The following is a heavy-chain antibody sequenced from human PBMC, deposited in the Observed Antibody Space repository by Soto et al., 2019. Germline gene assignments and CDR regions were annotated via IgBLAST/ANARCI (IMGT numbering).Heavy chain of an antibody. V-gene: IGHV5-10-1*01. CDR3: ASNDIVVVPAAINYYGMDV. Sequence: LGESLKISCKGSGYSFTSYWISWVRQMPGKGLEWMGRIDPSDSYTNYSPSFQGHVTISADKSISTAYLQWSSLKASDTAMYYCASNDIVVVPAAINYYGMDVWGQGTTVTVSS. CDR2: IDPSDSYT. D-gene: IGHD2-2*01. J-gene: IGHJ6*02. CDR1: GYSFTSYW.